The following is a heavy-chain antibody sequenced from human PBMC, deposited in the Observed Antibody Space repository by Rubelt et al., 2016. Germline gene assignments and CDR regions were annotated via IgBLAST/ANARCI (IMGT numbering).Heavy chain of an antibody. CDR1: SGSFSGYY. J-gene: IGHJ4*02. D-gene: IGHD3-22*01. CDR3: ARGPPVHYNGSGYYYVLDY. V-gene: IGHV4-34*01. CDR2: INRSGST. Sequence: QVQLQQWGAGLLKPSETLSLTCAVYSGSFSGYYWSWIRQPPGKGLEWIGEINRSGSTNYNPSLKSRVTISVDTSKNQFSLKVSSGTAADTAVYYCARGPPVHYNGSGYYYVLDYWGQGTLVTVSS.